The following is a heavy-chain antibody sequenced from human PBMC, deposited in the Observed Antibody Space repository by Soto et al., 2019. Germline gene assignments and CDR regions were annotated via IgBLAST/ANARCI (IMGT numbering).Heavy chain of an antibody. Sequence: SGGSLRLSCAASGFTFSSYAMSWVRQAPGKGLEWVSAISGSGGSTYYADSVKGRFTISRDNSKNTLYLQMNSLRAEDTAVYYCAKSVRSIYYYYMDVWGKGTTVTVSS. J-gene: IGHJ6*03. CDR1: GFTFSSYA. V-gene: IGHV3-23*01. CDR2: ISGSGGST. CDR3: AKSVRSIYYYYMDV.